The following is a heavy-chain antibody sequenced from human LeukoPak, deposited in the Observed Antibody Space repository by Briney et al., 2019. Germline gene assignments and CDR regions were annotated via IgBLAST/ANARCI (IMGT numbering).Heavy chain of an antibody. CDR1: GGSISSSGYY. V-gene: IGHV4-39*07. J-gene: IGHJ4*02. CDR3: ARDNYKSSGWYLDY. D-gene: IGHD6-19*01. Sequence: SETLSLTCTVSGGSISSSGYYWGWIRQPPGKGLEWIGSIYYSGSTYYNPSLKSRVTISVDTSKNQFSLKLSSVTAADTAVYYCARDNYKSSGWYLDYWGQGTLVTVSS. CDR2: IYYSGST.